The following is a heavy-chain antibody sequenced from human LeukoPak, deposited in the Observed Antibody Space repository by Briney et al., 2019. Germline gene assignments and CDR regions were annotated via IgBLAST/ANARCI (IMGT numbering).Heavy chain of an antibody. CDR2: IYYSGST. D-gene: IGHD3-3*01. J-gene: IGHJ5*02. CDR1: GGSISSYY. V-gene: IGHV4-59*12. CDR3: AREPYYDFWSGYYSHRGDWFDP. Sequence: SETLSLTCTVSGGSISSYYWSWIRQPPGKGLEWIGYIYYSGSTNYNPSLKSRVTISVDTSKNQFSLKLSSVTAADTAVYYCAREPYYDFWSGYYSHRGDWFDPWGQGTLVTVSS.